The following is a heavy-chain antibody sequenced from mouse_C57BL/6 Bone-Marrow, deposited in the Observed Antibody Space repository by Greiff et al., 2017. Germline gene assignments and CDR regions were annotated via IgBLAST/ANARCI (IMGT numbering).Heavy chain of an antibody. J-gene: IGHJ1*03. CDR2: IRSKSSNYAT. CDR3: VREGNYYGSSHWYFDV. Sequence: EADGGLVQPKGSLKLSCASGFTFNTYAMHWVRQAPGKGLEWVARIRSKSSNYATYYADSVKDRFTISRDDSQSMLYLQMNNLKTEDTAMYYCVREGNYYGSSHWYFDVWGTGTTVTVSS. V-gene: IGHV10-3*01. CDR1: GFTFNTYA. D-gene: IGHD1-1*01.